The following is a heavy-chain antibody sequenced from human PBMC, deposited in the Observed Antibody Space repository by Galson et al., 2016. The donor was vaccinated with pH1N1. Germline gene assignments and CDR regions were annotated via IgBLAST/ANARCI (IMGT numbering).Heavy chain of an antibody. J-gene: IGHJ4*02. CDR1: GYTFSGYY. CDR2: INPHSGGI. Sequence: SVKVSCKASGYTFSGYYINWQRQAPGQGLEWLGWINPHSGGINYAQEFQGRVTMTSDTSITTAFLELSRLTSDDTAIYYCARIFHCTSGTCYRGKFDYWGQGTLVTVSS. CDR3: ARIFHCTSGTCYRGKFDY. D-gene: IGHD2-8*01. V-gene: IGHV1-2*02.